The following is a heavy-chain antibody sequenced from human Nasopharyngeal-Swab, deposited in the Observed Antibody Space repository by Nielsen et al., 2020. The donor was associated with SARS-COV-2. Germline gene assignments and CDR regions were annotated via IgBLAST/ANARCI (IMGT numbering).Heavy chain of an antibody. J-gene: IGHJ6*02. CDR2: ISGSSGTI. CDR1: GFSGYD. V-gene: IGHV3-48*04. Sequence: GGSLRLSCAVSGFSGYDMNWVRQAPGKGLEWLSYISGSSGTIYYAGSVKGRFTISRDNAKKSLFLQMNSLRAEDTAVYYCASEHPAEYALDVWGLGTTVTVS. CDR3: ASEHPAEYALDV.